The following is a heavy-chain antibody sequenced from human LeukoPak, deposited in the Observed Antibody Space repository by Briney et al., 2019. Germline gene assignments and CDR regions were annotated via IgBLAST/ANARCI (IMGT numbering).Heavy chain of an antibody. V-gene: IGHV1-2*02. CDR1: GYTFTGYY. Sequence: ASVKVSCKASGYTFTGYYMHWVRQAPGQGLEWMGWINPNSGGTNYAQKVQGRVTMTRDTSISTAYMELSRLRSDDTAVYYCARDVDIVVVPAAPGSSSWYNWFDPWGQGTLVTVSS. CDR2: INPNSGGT. D-gene: IGHD2-2*01. J-gene: IGHJ5*02. CDR3: ARDVDIVVVPAAPGSSSWYNWFDP.